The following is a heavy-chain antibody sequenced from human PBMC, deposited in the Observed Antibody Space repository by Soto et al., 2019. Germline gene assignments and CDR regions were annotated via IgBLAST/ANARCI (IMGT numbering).Heavy chain of an antibody. D-gene: IGHD4-17*01. CDR2: ISGSGGST. CDR1: GFTFSSYA. J-gene: IGHJ6*03. CDR3: AKGAPYYGDYPSIYYMDV. V-gene: IGHV3-23*01. Sequence: GGSLRLSCAASGFTFSSYAMSWVRQAPGKGLEWVSAISGSGGSTYYADSVKGRFTISRDNSKNTLYLQMNSLRAEDTAVYYCAKGAPYYGDYPSIYYMDVWGKGTTVTVSS.